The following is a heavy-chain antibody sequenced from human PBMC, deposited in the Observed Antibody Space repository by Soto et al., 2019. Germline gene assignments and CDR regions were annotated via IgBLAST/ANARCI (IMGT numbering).Heavy chain of an antibody. J-gene: IGHJ4*02. CDR1: AGSIRSSRSY. D-gene: IGHD2-2*01. Sequence: SENLSLTCTVSAGSIRSSRSYWGWIRHPPGKGLEWIGSIYYSGSTYYNPSLKSRVTISVDTSKNQFSLKLSSVTAADTAVYYCARLSCSSTSCSFDYWGQGTLVTVS. CDR2: IYYSGST. V-gene: IGHV4-39*01. CDR3: ARLSCSSTSCSFDY.